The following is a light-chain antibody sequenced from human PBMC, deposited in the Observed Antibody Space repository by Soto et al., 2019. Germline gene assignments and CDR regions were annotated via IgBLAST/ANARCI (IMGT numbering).Light chain of an antibody. CDR2: GAS. Sequence: EIVLTQSPGTLSLSPGERATLSCRASQSVSSSYLAWYQQKPGQAPRLLFYGASSRATGIPARFSGSGSGTDFILTISSLQPEDFATYFCQQSYKIPRATFGQGTKVDIK. J-gene: IGKJ1*01. CDR3: QQSYKIPRAT. CDR1: QSVSSSY. V-gene: IGKV3-20*01.